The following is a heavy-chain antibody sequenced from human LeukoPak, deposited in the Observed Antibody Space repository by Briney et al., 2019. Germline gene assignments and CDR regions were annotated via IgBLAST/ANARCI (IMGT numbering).Heavy chain of an antibody. CDR2: IKQDGSEK. Sequence: GGSLRLSCAASGFTFSTYWMSCVRQAPGKGLEWVANIKQDGSEKYYVDSVKGRFTIPRDNAKNSLYLQLSGLRAEDTAVYYCAREKSGGDAFDIWGQGTMVTVSS. V-gene: IGHV3-7*01. CDR3: AREKSGGDAFDI. J-gene: IGHJ3*02. D-gene: IGHD3-16*01. CDR1: GFTFSTYW.